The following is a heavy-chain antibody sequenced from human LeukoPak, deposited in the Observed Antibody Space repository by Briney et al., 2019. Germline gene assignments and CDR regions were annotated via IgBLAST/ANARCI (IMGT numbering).Heavy chain of an antibody. CDR1: GGTFSSYA. CDR3: ARALGGGDCYSY. Sequence: ASVKVSCKASGGTFSSYAISLVRQAPGQGLEWMGGIIPIFGTANYAQKFQGRVTITADESTSTAYMELSSLRSEDTAVYYCARALGGGDCYSYWGQGTLVTVSS. J-gene: IGHJ4*02. V-gene: IGHV1-69*13. CDR2: IIPIFGTA. D-gene: IGHD2-21*01.